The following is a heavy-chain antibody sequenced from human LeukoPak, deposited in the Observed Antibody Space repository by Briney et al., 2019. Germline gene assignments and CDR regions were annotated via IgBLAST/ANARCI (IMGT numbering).Heavy chain of an antibody. CDR1: GYTFTGYY. CDR2: ISGSGGST. V-gene: IGHV3-23*01. CDR3: ASLTSLSNMDV. D-gene: IGHD2-2*01. Sequence: ASVKVSCKASGYTFTGYYMHWVRQAPGKGLEWVSAISGSGGSTYYADSVKGRFTVSRDNSKNTLYLQMNSLRAEDTAVYYCASLTSLSNMDVWGKGTTVTVSS. J-gene: IGHJ6*03.